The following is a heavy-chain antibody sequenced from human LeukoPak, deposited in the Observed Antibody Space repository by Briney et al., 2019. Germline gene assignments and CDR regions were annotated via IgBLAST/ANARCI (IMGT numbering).Heavy chain of an antibody. CDR1: GYTFTSYY. J-gene: IGHJ4*02. Sequence: ASVKVSCKASGYTFTSYYMHWVRQAPGQGLEWMGIINPSGGSTSYAQKFQGRVTMTRDTSTSTVHMELSGLRSEDTAVYYCARNYGAYPHFDYWGQGTLVTVSS. D-gene: IGHD4-17*01. V-gene: IGHV1-46*01. CDR2: INPSGGST. CDR3: ARNYGAYPHFDY.